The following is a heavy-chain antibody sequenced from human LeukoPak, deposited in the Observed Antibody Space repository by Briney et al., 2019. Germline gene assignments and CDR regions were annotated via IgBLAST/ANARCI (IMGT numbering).Heavy chain of an antibody. D-gene: IGHD6-13*01. CDR2: VSPSSGAT. J-gene: IGHJ5*02. CDR3: ARQSRQLDDLDP. Sequence: ASVKVSCKASGYTFTAYRVYWMRQAPGQGLEWMGWVSPSSGATKYAQKFQGRVTMTRDTSTSTAYVELRRLRSDDTAVYYCARQSRQLDDLDPWGQGTLVTVSS. V-gene: IGHV1-2*02. CDR1: GYTFTAYR.